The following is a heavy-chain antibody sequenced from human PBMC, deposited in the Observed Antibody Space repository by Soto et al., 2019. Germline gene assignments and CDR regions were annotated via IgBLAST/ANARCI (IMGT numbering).Heavy chain of an antibody. D-gene: IGHD3-16*01. CDR2: IYYSGST. V-gene: IGHV4-39*01. CDR1: GGSISSSSYY. J-gene: IGHJ4*02. Sequence: SETLSLTCTVSGGSISSSSYYWGWIRQPPGKGLEWIGSIYYSGSTYYNPSLKSRVTISVDTSKNQFSLKLSSVTAADTAVYYCARRGLGFGDFDYWGQGTLVT. CDR3: ARRGLGFGDFDY.